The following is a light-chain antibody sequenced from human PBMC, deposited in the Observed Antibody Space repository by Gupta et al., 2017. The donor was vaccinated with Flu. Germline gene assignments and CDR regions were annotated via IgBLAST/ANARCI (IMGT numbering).Light chain of an antibody. V-gene: IGKV2-30*01. J-gene: IGKJ4*01. CDR2: KVS. CDR1: QSLVYNDGNTY. Sequence: DVVMTQSPLSLPVTLGQPASISCRSSQSLVYNDGNTYLTWFQQRPGQSPRRLIYKVSNRDSGVPDRFSGGGSGTDFTLKISRVEAEDVGVYYCMQGTHWPLTFAGGTKVEIK. CDR3: MQGTHWPLT.